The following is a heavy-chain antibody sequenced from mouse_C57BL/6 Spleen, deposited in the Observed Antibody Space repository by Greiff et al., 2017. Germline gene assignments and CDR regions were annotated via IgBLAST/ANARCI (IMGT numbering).Heavy chain of an antibody. CDR3: ARARDYYGSSSLFDY. V-gene: IGHV1-9*01. D-gene: IGHD1-1*01. J-gene: IGHJ2*01. CDR2: ILPGSGST. Sequence: VQLQQSGAELMKPGASVKLSCKATGYTFTGYWIEWVKQRPGHGLEWVGEILPGSGSTNYNEKFKGKATFTADTSSTTAYMQLSSLTTEDSAIYYCARARDYYGSSSLFDYWGQGTTLTVSS. CDR1: GYTFTGYW.